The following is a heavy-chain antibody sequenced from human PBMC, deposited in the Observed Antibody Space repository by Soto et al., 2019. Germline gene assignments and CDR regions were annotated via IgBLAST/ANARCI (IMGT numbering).Heavy chain of an antibody. CDR3: ARDQGLSRTYYFDY. CDR2: SSNSGTFA. J-gene: IGHJ4*02. Sequence: PGGSLRLSCAASGFTFSDYYMSWIRQAPGKGLEWISYSSNSGTFARYADSVKGRFSISRDNAKNSLYLQIDSLRGEDTAVYYCARDQGLSRTYYFDYWGQGTLVTVSS. V-gene: IGHV3-11*06. CDR1: GFTFSDYY.